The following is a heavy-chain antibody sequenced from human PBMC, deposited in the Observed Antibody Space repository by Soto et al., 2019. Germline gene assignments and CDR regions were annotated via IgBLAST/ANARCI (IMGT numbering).Heavy chain of an antibody. Sequence: ASVKVSCKASGYTFTIYDINWVRQATGQGLEWMGWMNPNSGNTGYAQKFQGRVTMTRNTSISTAYMELSSLRSEDTAVYYCARVIVVVPAAKARTSYYYYYYMDVWGKGTTVTVSS. V-gene: IGHV1-8*01. CDR1: GYTFTIYD. CDR3: ARVIVVVPAAKARTSYYYYYYMDV. D-gene: IGHD2-2*01. CDR2: MNPNSGNT. J-gene: IGHJ6*03.